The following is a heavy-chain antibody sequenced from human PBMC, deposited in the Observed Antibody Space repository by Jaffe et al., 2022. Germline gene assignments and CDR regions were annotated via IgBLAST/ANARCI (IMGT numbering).Heavy chain of an antibody. Sequence: EVQLLESGGGLVQPGGSLRLSCAASGFTFSSYAMSWVRQAPGKGLEWVSAISGSGGSTYYADSVKGRFTISRDNSKNTLYLQMNSLRAEDTAVYYCAKRSRSSGGSWNWFDPWGQGTLVTVSS. CDR1: GFTFSSYA. CDR3: AKRSRSSGGSWNWFDP. CDR2: ISGSGGST. D-gene: IGHD2-15*01. V-gene: IGHV3-23*01. J-gene: IGHJ5*02.